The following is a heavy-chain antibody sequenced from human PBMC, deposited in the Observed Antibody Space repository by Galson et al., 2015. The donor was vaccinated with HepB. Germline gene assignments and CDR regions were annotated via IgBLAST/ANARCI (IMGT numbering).Heavy chain of an antibody. CDR3: ARGWGACCSGGSCSWDWFDP. CDR1: GYTFTSYG. D-gene: IGHD2-15*01. V-gene: IGHV1-18*01. J-gene: IGHJ5*02. CDR2: ISAYNGNT. Sequence: SVKVSCKASGYTFTSYGISWVRQAPGQGLEWMGWISAYNGNTNYAQKLQGRVTMTTDTSTSTAYMELRSLRSDDTAVYYWARGWGACCSGGSCSWDWFDPWGQGTLVTVSS.